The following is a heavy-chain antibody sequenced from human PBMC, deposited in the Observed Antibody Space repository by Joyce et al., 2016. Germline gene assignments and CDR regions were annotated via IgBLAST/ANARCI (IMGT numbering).Heavy chain of an antibody. CDR1: GFSFSDYW. J-gene: IGHJ4*02. CDR3: ARGYTSGSIDY. Sequence: EVHLAEAGGGIVQPGGSLRFSCVASGFSFSDYWMYWVRQVPGKGPIWVSHINKDGSSTTYADSGKGRFTVSRDNAKNTLYLQWSSLTVDDMSLYYCARGYTSGSIDYWGRGAPVIVSS. D-gene: IGHD3-16*01. CDR2: INKDGSST. V-gene: IGHV3-74*01.